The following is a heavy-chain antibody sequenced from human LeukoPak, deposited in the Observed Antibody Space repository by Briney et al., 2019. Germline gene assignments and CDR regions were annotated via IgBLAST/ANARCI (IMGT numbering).Heavy chain of an antibody. CDR1: GFTFSSYA. D-gene: IGHD3-3*01. Sequence: PGGSLRLSCAASGFTFSSYAMSWVRQAPGKGLEWVSAISGSGGSTYYADSVKGRFTISRDNAKNSLYLQMNSLRAEDTAVYYCARVPGSSRLLFMDYWGQGTLVTVSS. CDR2: ISGSGGST. J-gene: IGHJ4*02. CDR3: ARVPGSSRLLFMDY. V-gene: IGHV3-23*01.